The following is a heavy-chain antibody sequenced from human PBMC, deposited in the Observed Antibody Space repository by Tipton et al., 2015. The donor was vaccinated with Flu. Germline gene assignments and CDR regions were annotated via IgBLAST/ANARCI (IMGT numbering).Heavy chain of an antibody. V-gene: IGHV4-59*01. CDR1: GGSISSYY. J-gene: IGHJ4*02. D-gene: IGHD1-26*01. CDR2: IYYSGST. CDR3: ARAPDSIVGATVFDY. Sequence: LRLSCTVSGGSISSYYWSWIRQPPGKGLEWIGYIYYSGSTNYNPSLKSRVTISVDTSKNQFSLKLSSVTAADTAVYYCARAPDSIVGATVFDYWGQGTLVTASS.